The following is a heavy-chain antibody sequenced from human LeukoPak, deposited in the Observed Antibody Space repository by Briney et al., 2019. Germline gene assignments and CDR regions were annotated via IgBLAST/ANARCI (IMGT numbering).Heavy chain of an antibody. CDR1: GGSISSSYYY. V-gene: IGHV4-39*07. J-gene: IGHJ4*02. CDR3: AREGEGYYGDYLPFDY. D-gene: IGHD4-17*01. CDR2: VYYSGST. Sequence: SETLSLTCTVSGGSISSSYYYWGWIRQPPGKGLEWIGSVYYSGSTYYNPSLKSRVTISVDTSKNQFSLKLSSVTAADTAVYYCAREGEGYYGDYLPFDYWGQGTLVTVSS.